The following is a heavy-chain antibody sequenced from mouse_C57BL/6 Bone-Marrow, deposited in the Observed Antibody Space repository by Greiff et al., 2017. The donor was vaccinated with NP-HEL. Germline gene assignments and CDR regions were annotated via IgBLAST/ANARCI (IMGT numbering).Heavy chain of an antibody. CDR2: INYDGSST. D-gene: IGHD2-4*01. V-gene: IGHV5-16*01. Sequence: EVKVEESEGGLVQPGSSMKLSCTASGFTFSDYYMAWVRQVPEKGLEWVANINYDGSSTYYLDSLKSRFIISRDNAKNILYLQMRSLKSEDTATYYCAREGGLRRRTYAMDYWGKGTSVTVSS. CDR3: AREGGLRRRTYAMDY. J-gene: IGHJ4*01. CDR1: GFTFSDYY.